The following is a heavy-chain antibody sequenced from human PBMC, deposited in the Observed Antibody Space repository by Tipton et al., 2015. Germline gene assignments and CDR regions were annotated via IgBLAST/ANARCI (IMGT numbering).Heavy chain of an antibody. Sequence: SLRLSCAASGFTFNNYWMTWVRQAPGKGLEWVANIKPDGSESYYLDSVKGRFTFSRDNAKNSLYLQMNSLRAEDTAVYYCARDGQQPPGVDYWGQGTLVTVSS. V-gene: IGHV3-7*01. D-gene: IGHD6-13*01. CDR1: GFTFNNYW. CDR3: ARDGQQPPGVDY. CDR2: IKPDGSES. J-gene: IGHJ4*02.